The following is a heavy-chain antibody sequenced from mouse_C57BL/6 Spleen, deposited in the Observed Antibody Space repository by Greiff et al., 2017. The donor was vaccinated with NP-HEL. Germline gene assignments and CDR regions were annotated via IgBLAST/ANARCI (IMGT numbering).Heavy chain of an antibody. CDR3: ANGYGSSLYYAMDY. CDR2: INPNNGGT. V-gene: IGHV1-26*01. Sequence: EVQLQQSGPELVKPGASVKISCKASGYTFTDYYMNWVKQSHGKSLEWIGDINPNNGGTSYNQKFKGKATLTVDKSSSTAYMELRSLTSEDSAVYYCANGYGSSLYYAMDYWGQGTSVTVSS. D-gene: IGHD1-1*01. J-gene: IGHJ4*01. CDR1: GYTFTDYY.